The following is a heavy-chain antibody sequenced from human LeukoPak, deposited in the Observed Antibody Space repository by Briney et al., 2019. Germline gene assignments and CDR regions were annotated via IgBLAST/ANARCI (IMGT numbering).Heavy chain of an antibody. CDR1: GGSFSGYY. D-gene: IGHD2-2*01. J-gene: IGHJ6*02. Sequence: PSETLSLTCAVYGGSFSGYYWSWIRQPPGKGLEWIGEINHSGSTNYNPSLKSRVTISVDTSKNQFSLKLSSVTAADTAVYYCARDHSGGYCSSTSCYGLGYYGMDVWGQGTTVTVSS. CDR3: ARDHSGGYCSSTSCYGLGYYGMDV. CDR2: INHSGST. V-gene: IGHV4-34*01.